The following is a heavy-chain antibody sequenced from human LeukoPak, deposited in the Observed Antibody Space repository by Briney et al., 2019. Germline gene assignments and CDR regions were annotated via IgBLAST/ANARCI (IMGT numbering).Heavy chain of an antibody. CDR1: GGSMRSYY. V-gene: IGHV4-59*12. CDR2: IYYSGST. Sequence: SETLSLTCTVSGGSMRSYYWSWIRQPPGKGLEWIGYIYYSGSTIYNPSLKSRVTISVDRSKNQFSLKLSSVTAADTAVYYCARVGNSIAARPNYFDYWGQGTLVTVSS. D-gene: IGHD6-6*01. J-gene: IGHJ4*02. CDR3: ARVGNSIAARPNYFDY.